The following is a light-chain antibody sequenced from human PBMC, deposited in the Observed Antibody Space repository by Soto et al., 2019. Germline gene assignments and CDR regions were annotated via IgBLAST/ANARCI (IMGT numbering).Light chain of an antibody. J-gene: IGKJ3*01. CDR3: QQSYSVPLT. CDR2: AAS. V-gene: IGKV1-39*01. Sequence: DIQMTQSPSSLSASVGDRVTITCRASQSINSYLNWYQQKPGKAPKPLIYAASSLESGVPSRFSGSGAGTDFTLTISSLQPEDFAIYYCQQSYSVPLTFGPGTTVDVK. CDR1: QSINSY.